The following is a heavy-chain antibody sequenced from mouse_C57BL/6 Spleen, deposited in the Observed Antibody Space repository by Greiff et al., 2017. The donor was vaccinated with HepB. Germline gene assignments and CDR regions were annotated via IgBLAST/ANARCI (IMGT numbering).Heavy chain of an antibody. D-gene: IGHD1-1*01. CDR3: AREPYYYGSSDWYFDV. CDR1: GYTFTSYW. V-gene: IGHV1-52*01. Sequence: VQLQQPGAELVRPGSSVKLSCKASGYTFTSYWMHWVKQRPIQGLEWIGNIDPSDSETHYNQKFKDKATLTVDKSSSTAYMQLSSLTSEDSAVYYCAREPYYYGSSDWYFDVWGTGTTVTVSS. J-gene: IGHJ1*03. CDR2: IDPSDSET.